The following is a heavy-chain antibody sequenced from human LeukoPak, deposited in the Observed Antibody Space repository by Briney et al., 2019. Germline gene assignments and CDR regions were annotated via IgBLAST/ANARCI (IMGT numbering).Heavy chain of an antibody. CDR3: AKDKLGAGGQSDY. CDR2: ISGSGGGT. V-gene: IGHV3-23*01. J-gene: IGHJ4*02. D-gene: IGHD6-13*01. CDR1: GFTFSSYA. Sequence: GGSLRLSCAASGFTFSSYAMSWVRQAPGKGLEWVSSISGSGGGTYYTDPVQGRFTMSRDNSKNTPSLQMNTLRDEDTALYYCAKDKLGAGGQSDYWGQGTLVTVSS.